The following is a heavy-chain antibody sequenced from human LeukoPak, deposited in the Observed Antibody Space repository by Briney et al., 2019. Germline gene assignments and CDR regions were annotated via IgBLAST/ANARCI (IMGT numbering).Heavy chain of an antibody. Sequence: PSETLSLTCTVSGGSISSSSYYWGWIRQPPGKGLEWIGSTYYSGSTYYNPSLKSRVTISVDTSKNQFSLKLSSVTAADTAVYYCASPLYDSSGSVTAPFDYWGQGTLVTVSS. CDR3: ASPLYDSSGSVTAPFDY. J-gene: IGHJ4*02. CDR2: TYYSGST. D-gene: IGHD3-22*01. V-gene: IGHV4-39*01. CDR1: GGSISSSSYY.